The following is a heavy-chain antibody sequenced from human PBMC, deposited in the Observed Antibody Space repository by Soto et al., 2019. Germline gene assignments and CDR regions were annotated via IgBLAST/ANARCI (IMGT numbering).Heavy chain of an antibody. CDR3: ARDIAAAGNDYYYGMDV. Sequence: GASVKVSCKASGYTFTSYYMHWVRQAPGQGLEWMGIINPSGGSTSYAQKFQGRVTMTRDTSTSTAYMELSSLRSEDTAVYYCARDIAAAGNDYYYGMDVWGQGTTVTVSS. CDR1: GYTFTSYY. V-gene: IGHV1-46*01. J-gene: IGHJ6*02. D-gene: IGHD6-13*01. CDR2: INPSGGST.